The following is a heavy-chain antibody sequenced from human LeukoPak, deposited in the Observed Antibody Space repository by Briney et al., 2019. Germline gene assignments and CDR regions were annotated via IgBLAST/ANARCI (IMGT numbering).Heavy chain of an antibody. CDR3: ARGRVSVTGAIDAFHI. CDR2: ISSGSSEI. D-gene: IGHD7-27*01. J-gene: IGHJ3*02. V-gene: IGHV3-21*01. CDR1: GSTFSTYT. Sequence: PGGSLRLSCTASGSTFSTYTVNWVRQAPGKGLEWVSSISSGSSEIYYADSVKGRLTISRDNTKNSLYLQMNSLRAEDTAVYYCARGRVSVTGAIDAFHIWGQGTMVTVSS.